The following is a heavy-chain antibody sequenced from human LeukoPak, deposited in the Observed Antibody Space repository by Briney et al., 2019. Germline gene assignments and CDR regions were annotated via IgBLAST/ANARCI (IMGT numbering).Heavy chain of an antibody. CDR2: ISTSSSYI. Sequence: GGSLRLSCAASGFNFSSYSMDWVRQAPGKGLEWVSSISTSSSYIYYADSVKGRFTISRDNAKNSLYLQMNSLRAEDTAVYYCARDGLLSSSWPASFDFWGQGTLVTVSS. CDR1: GFNFSSYS. J-gene: IGHJ4*02. V-gene: IGHV3-21*01. CDR3: ARDGLLSSSWPASFDF. D-gene: IGHD6-13*01.